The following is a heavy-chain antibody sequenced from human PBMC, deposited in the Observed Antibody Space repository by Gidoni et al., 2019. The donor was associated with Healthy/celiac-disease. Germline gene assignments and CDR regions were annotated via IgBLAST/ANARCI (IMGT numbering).Heavy chain of an antibody. CDR1: GGSFSGYY. J-gene: IGHJ6*03. Sequence: QVQLQQWGAGLLKPSETLSLNCAVYGGSFSGYYWSWIRQPPGKGLEWIGEINHSGSTNYNPSLKSRVTISVDTSKNQFSLKLSSVTAADTAVYYCARGWSGYSSYYYYYMDVWGKGTTVTVSS. D-gene: IGHD3-3*01. CDR3: ARGWSGYSSYYYYYMDV. CDR2: INHSGST. V-gene: IGHV4-34*01.